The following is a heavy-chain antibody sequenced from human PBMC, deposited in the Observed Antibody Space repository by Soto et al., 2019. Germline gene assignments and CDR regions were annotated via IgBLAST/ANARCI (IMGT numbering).Heavy chain of an antibody. D-gene: IGHD3-10*01. CDR1: GGSISSSNSY. CDR3: ARHGRYHESGSYFLGF. J-gene: IGHJ4*02. CDR2: IYYSGTT. Sequence: QLQLQESGPGQVKPSETLSLSCSVSGGSISSSNSYWGWIRQPPGKGLEWIGSIYYSGTTYYNSSLEGRITISVDTSKNQFSLKLSSVTAADTAVYYCARHGRYHESGSYFLGFWGQGTLVTVSS. V-gene: IGHV4-39*01.